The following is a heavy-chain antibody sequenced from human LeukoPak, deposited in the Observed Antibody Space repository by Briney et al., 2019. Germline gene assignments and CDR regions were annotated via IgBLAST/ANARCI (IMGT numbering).Heavy chain of an antibody. CDR1: GFTFSNYW. V-gene: IGHV3-7*03. D-gene: IGHD6-19*01. J-gene: IGHJ4*02. CDR2: IKQDGSDK. Sequence: GGSLRLSCAASGFTFSNYWMTWVRQAPGKGLEWVAHIKQDGSDKYYVDSVKGRFTISRDNAKNSLSLQMNSLRAEDTAMYYCVRDRGWYRFDYWGQGALVTVSA. CDR3: VRDRGWYRFDY.